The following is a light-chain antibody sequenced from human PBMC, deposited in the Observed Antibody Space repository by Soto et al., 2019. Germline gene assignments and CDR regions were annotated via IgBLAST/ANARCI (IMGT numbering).Light chain of an antibody. Sequence: DMQMTQSPSSRSASFGDRVTITCGASQSISVWLAWYQQKAGKAPNLLIYKASRLESGVPSRFSGSVSETEVTITISGLKKGDAATYYCQQYNSYSPTFGQGTKVDIK. CDR2: KAS. J-gene: IGKJ1*01. V-gene: IGKV1-5*03. CDR1: QSISVW. CDR3: QQYNSYSPT.